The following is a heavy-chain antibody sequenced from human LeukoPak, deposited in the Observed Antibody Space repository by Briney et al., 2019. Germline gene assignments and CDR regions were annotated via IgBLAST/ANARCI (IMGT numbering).Heavy chain of an antibody. CDR2: ISYDGSNK. CDR3: ARDNGVRLGDGYMEY. V-gene: IGHV3-30*14. D-gene: IGHD5-24*01. J-gene: IGHJ4*02. Sequence: GGSLRLSCAASGFTFSSYAMHWVRQAPGKGLEWVAVISYDGSNKYYADSVKGRFTISRDNSKNTLYLQMNSLRAEDTAVYYCARDNGVRLGDGYMEYWGQGTLVTVSS. CDR1: GFTFSSYA.